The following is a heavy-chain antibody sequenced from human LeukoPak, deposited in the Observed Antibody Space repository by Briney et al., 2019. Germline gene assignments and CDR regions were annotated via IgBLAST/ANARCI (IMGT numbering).Heavy chain of an antibody. CDR3: ARVGSAWELLMNY. V-gene: IGHV1-2*02. CDR1: GYTFTGYY. J-gene: IGHJ4*02. D-gene: IGHD1-26*01. Sequence: GSSVKVSCKASGYTFTGYYMHWVRQAPGQGLEWMGWINPNSGGTNYAQKFQGRVTMTRDTSISTAYMELSRLRSDDTAVYYCARVGSAWELLMNYWGQGTLVTVSS. CDR2: INPNSGGT.